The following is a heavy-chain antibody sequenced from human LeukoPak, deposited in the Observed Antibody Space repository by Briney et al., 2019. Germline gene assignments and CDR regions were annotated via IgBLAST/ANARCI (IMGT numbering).Heavy chain of an antibody. CDR1: GYTLNSYG. Sequence: ASVKVSCKASGYTLNSYGLSWVRQAPGQGLEWMGWISAYNGNTNYAQKLQGRVTMTTDTSTSTAYMELRSLRSDDTAVYYCARVRGSYYFDYWGQGTLVTVSS. J-gene: IGHJ4*02. CDR2: ISAYNGNT. D-gene: IGHD1-26*01. V-gene: IGHV1-18*01. CDR3: ARVRGSYYFDY.